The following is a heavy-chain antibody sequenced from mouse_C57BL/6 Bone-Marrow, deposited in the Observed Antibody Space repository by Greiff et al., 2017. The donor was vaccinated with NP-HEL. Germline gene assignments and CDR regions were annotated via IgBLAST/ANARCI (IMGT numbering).Heavy chain of an antibody. D-gene: IGHD1-1*01. CDR3: ASGGLYYYGYYFDY. CDR1: GYTFTDYY. V-gene: IGHV1-76*01. J-gene: IGHJ2*01. CDR2: IYPGSGNT. Sequence: VQLQQSGAELVRPGASVKLSCKASGYTFTDYYINWVKQRPGQGLEWIARIYPGSGNTYYNEKFKGKATLTAEKSSSTAYMQLSSLTSEDSAVYFCASGGLYYYGYYFDYWGQGTTLTVSS.